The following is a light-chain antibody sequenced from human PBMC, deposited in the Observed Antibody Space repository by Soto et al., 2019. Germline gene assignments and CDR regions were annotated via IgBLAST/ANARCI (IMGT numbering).Light chain of an antibody. V-gene: IGLV2-14*03. CDR1: SSDVGGYNS. CDR2: DVS. CDR3: SSYTSSSTV. Sequence: QSVLTQPASVSGSPGQSITISCTGTSSDVGGYNSVSWYQQHPGKAPKLMIIDVSNRPSGVSNRFSGSKSGNTASLTISGLQAEDEADYYCSSYTSSSTVFAGGTKVTVL. J-gene: IGLJ3*02.